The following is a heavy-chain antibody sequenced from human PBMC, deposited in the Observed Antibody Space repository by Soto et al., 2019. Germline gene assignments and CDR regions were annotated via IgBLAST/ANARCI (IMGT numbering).Heavy chain of an antibody. CDR2: IYYSGST. CDR3: ARLCTPDYIMRGHFDS. CDR1: GGSTSSSSSY. Sequence: SETLSLTCTVSGGSTSSSSSYWGWIRQPPGKGLEWIGSIYYSGSTYYNPSLKSRVNILQDTSKNQFSLNLTSMTAADTAVYYCARLCTPDYIMRGHFDSWGQGTLVTVSS. D-gene: IGHD4-4*01. J-gene: IGHJ4*02. V-gene: IGHV4-39*01.